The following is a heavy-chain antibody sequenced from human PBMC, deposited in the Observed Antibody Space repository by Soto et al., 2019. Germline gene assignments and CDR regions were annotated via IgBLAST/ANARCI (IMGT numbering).Heavy chain of an antibody. V-gene: IGHV3-23*01. CDR2: ISGSGGST. J-gene: IGHJ4*02. Sequence: GGSLRLSCAASGFTFFTYAMSWVRQAPGKGLEWVSVISGSGGSTFYADSVKGRFTISRDNSKNTLFLQMNSLRAEDTAVYYCAGGYGDFKTLFDYWGQGTLVTVSS. CDR1: GFTFFTYA. D-gene: IGHD4-17*01. CDR3: AGGYGDFKTLFDY.